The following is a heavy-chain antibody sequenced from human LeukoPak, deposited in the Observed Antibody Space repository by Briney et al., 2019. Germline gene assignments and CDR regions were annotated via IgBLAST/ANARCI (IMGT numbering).Heavy chain of an antibody. Sequence: NPSETLSLTCTVSGGSISSSSYYWGWIRQPPGKGLEWIGSIYYSGSNYYNPSLKSRVTISVDTSKNQFSLKLSSVTAADTAVYYCARHQRDCSSTSCYSNWFDPWGQGTLVTVSS. CDR1: GGSISSSSYY. CDR2: IYYSGSN. V-gene: IGHV4-39*01. CDR3: ARHQRDCSSTSCYSNWFDP. J-gene: IGHJ5*02. D-gene: IGHD2-2*01.